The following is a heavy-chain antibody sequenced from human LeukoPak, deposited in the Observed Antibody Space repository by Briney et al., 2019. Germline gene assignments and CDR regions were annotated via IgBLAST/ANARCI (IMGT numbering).Heavy chain of an antibody. V-gene: IGHV4-39*07. CDR2: IYHSGST. Sequence: SETLSLTCTVSGGSISSSSDYWGWIRQPPGKGLEWIGSIYHSGSTYYNPSLKSRVTISVDTSKNQFSLKLSSVTAADTAVYYCARAVGATGYFDYWGQGTLVTVSS. CDR1: GGSISSSSDY. D-gene: IGHD1-26*01. CDR3: ARAVGATGYFDY. J-gene: IGHJ4*02.